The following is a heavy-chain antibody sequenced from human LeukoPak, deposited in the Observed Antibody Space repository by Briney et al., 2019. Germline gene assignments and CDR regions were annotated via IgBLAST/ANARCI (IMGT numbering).Heavy chain of an antibody. D-gene: IGHD3-22*01. CDR1: GFTFSSYW. Sequence: GGSLRLSCAASGFTFSSYWMHWVRQVPGKGLVWVSRINTDGSGTSNADSVKGRFTISRDNAKNTLYLQMNSLRAEDTAVYYCARSFYYYDSSGYPDYWGQGTQVTVSS. J-gene: IGHJ4*02. V-gene: IGHV3-74*01. CDR2: INTDGSGT. CDR3: ARSFYYYDSSGYPDY.